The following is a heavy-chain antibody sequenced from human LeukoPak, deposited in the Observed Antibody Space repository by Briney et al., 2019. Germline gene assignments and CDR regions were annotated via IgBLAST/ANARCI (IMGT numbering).Heavy chain of an antibody. Sequence: SETLSLTCSVSHDSISTYSWTWIRQPPGKGLEWIGFIYNRGNTDYNPSLKSRVTMSVDTSKNHFSLNLISVTAADTAVYWRARGGYFYDGSGYLDLDYWGQGILVTVSS. D-gene: IGHD3-22*01. CDR1: HDSISTYS. J-gene: IGHJ4*02. CDR2: IYNRGNT. CDR3: ARGGYFYDGSGYLDLDY. V-gene: IGHV4-59*01.